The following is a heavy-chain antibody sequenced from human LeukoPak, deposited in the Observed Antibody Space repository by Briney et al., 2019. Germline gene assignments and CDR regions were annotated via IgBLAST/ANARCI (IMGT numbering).Heavy chain of an antibody. CDR2: IIPIFGTA. V-gene: IGHV1-69*05. J-gene: IGHJ4*02. D-gene: IGHD4-17*01. CDR3: ARVTFATVTANFDY. Sequence: ASVKVSCKASGGTFSSYAISWVRQAPGQGLEWMEGIIPIFGTANYAQKLQGRVTMTTDTSTSTAYMELRSLRSDDTAVYYCARVTFATVTANFDYWGQGTLVTVSS. CDR1: GGTFSSYA.